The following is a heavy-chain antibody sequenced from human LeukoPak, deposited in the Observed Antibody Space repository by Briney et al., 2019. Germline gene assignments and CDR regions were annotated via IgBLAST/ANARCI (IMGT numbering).Heavy chain of an antibody. CDR1: GFTFNTYW. D-gene: IGHD1-1*01. V-gene: IGHV3-74*01. Sequence: GGSLRLSCAASGFTFNTYWMYWVRQAPGKGVVWVSHINSDGSIVNYGDSVKGRFTISRDNAKNTLYLQMNSLRADDTALYFCSRGRNWDDGDYWGQGTLVTVSS. J-gene: IGHJ4*02. CDR2: INSDGSIV. CDR3: SRGRNWDDGDY.